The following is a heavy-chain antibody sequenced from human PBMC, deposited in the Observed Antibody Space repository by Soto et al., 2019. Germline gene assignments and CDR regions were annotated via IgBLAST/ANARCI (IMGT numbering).Heavy chain of an antibody. CDR3: EADPGSAYDYYYYCGMDV. CDR1: GFTFTRSR. V-gene: IGHV1-58*01. CDR2: IGVGSGNT. J-gene: IGHJ6*02. D-gene: IGHD1-1*01. Sequence: SVNVSCQSSGFTFTRSRVRSVRQARGRRREWIRGIGVGSGNTNYTQKYQERVTITMDMSTSTAYMELRSLRSVDTAVYYCEADPGSAYDYYYYCGMDVWG.